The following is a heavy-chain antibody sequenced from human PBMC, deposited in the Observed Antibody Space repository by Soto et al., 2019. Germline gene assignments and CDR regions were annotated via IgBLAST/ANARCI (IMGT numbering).Heavy chain of an antibody. D-gene: IGHD2-2*03. V-gene: IGHV3-74*01. CDR2: INSDGSST. Sequence: PGGSLRLSCAASGFTFSSYWMHWVRQAPGKGLVWVSRINSDGSSTSYADSVKGRFTISRDNAKNTLYLQMNSLRAEDTAVYYCARDPQSGYCSSTSCYAARWFDPWGQGTLVTVSS. CDR1: GFTFSSYW. CDR3: ARDPQSGYCSSTSCYAARWFDP. J-gene: IGHJ5*02.